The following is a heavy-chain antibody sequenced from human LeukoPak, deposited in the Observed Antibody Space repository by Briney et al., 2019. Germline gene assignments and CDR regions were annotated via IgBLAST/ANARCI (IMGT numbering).Heavy chain of an antibody. CDR3: ARDFCSSTSCYIDY. Sequence: GGSLRLSCAASGFTFSDYYMSWIRQAPGKGLEWVSYISSSGSTIYYADSVKGRFTISRDNAKNSLYLQMNSLRAEDTAVYYCARDFCSSTSCYIDYWGQGTLVTVSS. J-gene: IGHJ4*02. V-gene: IGHV3-11*04. CDR1: GFTFSDYY. CDR2: ISSSGSTI. D-gene: IGHD2-2*02.